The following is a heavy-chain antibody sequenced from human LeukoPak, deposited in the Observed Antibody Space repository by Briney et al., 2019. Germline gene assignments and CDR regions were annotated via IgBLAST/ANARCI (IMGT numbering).Heavy chain of an antibody. CDR2: IYDSGST. Sequence: SETLSLTCTVSGXSINNYYWSWIRQPPGKGLEWIGFIYDSGSTNYNPSLKSRVTISVDTSKNRFSLKLSSVTAADTAVYYCARQRFLEWYFDYGGQGTLVTVSS. D-gene: IGHD3-3*01. CDR3: ARQRFLEWYFDY. J-gene: IGHJ4*02. CDR1: GXSINNYY. V-gene: IGHV4-59*08.